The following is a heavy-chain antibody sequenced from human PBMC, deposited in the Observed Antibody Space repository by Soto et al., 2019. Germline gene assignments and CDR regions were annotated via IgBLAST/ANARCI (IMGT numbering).Heavy chain of an antibody. CDR3: ASGPGKGLVLVPGGISADY. D-gene: IGHD2-2*01. V-gene: IGHV4-4*02. J-gene: IGHJ4*02. Sequence: SETLSLTCAVSGGSISSSNWWSWVRQPPGKGLEWVGEIYHSGSTNCNPSLKSRGTISVDKSKNQFSLKLSSVTAADTAVYYCASGPGKGLVLVPGGISADYWGQGTLVTASS. CDR1: GGSISSSNW. CDR2: IYHSGST.